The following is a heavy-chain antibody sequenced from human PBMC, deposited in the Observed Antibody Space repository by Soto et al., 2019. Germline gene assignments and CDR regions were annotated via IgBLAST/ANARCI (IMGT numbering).Heavy chain of an antibody. CDR3: AIVRNIALPF. CDR2: ISKSGTTK. V-gene: IGHV3-48*03. D-gene: IGHD1-1*01. J-gene: IGHJ1*01. CDR1: GFMFSGYE. Sequence: GGSLRLSCVASGFMFSGYEMNWVRQAPGKGLERVAYISKSGTTKYYADSVKGRFTISRGTAKNTIYLQMNSLRVDDTAVYYCAIVRNIALPFWGQGTLVTVSS.